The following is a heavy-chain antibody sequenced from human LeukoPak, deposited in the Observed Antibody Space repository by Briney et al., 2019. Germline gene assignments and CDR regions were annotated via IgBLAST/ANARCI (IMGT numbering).Heavy chain of an antibody. D-gene: IGHD5-18*01. CDR2: ISYSGTP. CDR3: ARVDTAMDHYYYYYMDV. J-gene: IGHJ6*03. CDR1: GGSISSYY. V-gene: IGHV4-59*01. Sequence: PSETLSLTCTVSGGSISSYYWSWIRQPPGKGLECIGYISYSGTPNYNPSLKSRVTISLGTSKNQFSLKLSSVTAADTAVYFCARVDTAMDHYYYYYMDVWGKGTTVTVSS.